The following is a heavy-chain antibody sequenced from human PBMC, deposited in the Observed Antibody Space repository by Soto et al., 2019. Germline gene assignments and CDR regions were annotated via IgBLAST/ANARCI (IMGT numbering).Heavy chain of an antibody. D-gene: IGHD3-16*02. CDR2: IHSSGST. V-gene: IGHV4-30-4*01. J-gene: IGHJ4*02. CDR3: ARGTYFDSARGTYRVGSSGCFDY. Sequence: QVPLQESGPGLVKPSQTLSLTCSISGGSISSGDNYWSWIRQPPGKGLEWIGYIHSSGSTFYNPSLMSRVTISIDTSKNQCSLKLSSVTAADTAVYSCARGTYFDSARGTYRVGSSGCFDYWGQGTLVSVSS. CDR1: GGSISSGDNY.